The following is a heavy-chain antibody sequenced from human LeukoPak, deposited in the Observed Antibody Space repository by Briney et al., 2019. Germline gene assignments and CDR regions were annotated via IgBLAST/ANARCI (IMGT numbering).Heavy chain of an antibody. CDR1: GGSITGYY. CDR2: VHFSGTT. J-gene: IGHJ3*01. CDR3: AREQYLAYDVFGF. Sequence: SETLSLTYTVSGGSITGYYWSWIRQPPGRGLEWIGYVHFSGTTSFDPSLKSRVTISVDTSKNQFSLRLSSVTAADTAVYYCAREQYLAYDVFGFWGQGTVVTVSS. D-gene: IGHD4-11*01. V-gene: IGHV4-59*01.